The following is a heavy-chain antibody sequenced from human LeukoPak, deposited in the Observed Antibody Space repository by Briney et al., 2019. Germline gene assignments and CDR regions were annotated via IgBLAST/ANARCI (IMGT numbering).Heavy chain of an antibody. CDR2: ISAYNGNT. J-gene: IGHJ5*02. D-gene: IGHD2-15*01. CDR1: VYTFTRYG. CDR3: ARYCSGGSCYSSLAWFDP. Sequence: ASVKVSCKASVYTFTRYGISWVRQAPGQGLEWMGWISAYNGNTNYAQKLQGRVTMTTDTSTSTVYMELRSLRAADTAVYYCARYCSGGSCYSSLAWFDPWGQGTLVTVSS. V-gene: IGHV1-18*01.